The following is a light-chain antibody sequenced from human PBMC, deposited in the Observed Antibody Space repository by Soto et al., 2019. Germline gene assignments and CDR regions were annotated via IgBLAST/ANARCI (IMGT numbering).Light chain of an antibody. V-gene: IGLV2-14*03. CDR1: SSDIGAFNY. Sequence: QSALAQPASVSGSPGQSITISCTGTSSDIGAFNYVSWYQQHPGDAPKLLIFDVSDRPSGISVRFSASMSGNAASLTISGLQTEDEAHYFCSSYASTKALRFGRGTKRTVL. CDR3: SSYASTKALR. CDR2: DVS. J-gene: IGLJ2*01.